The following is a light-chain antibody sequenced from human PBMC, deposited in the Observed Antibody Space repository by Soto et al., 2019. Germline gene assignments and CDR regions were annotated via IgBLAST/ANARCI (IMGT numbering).Light chain of an antibody. V-gene: IGKV3-20*01. J-gene: IGKJ5*01. CDR3: QQYVGSPPTMT. CDR1: QSVNSGY. CDR2: GAS. Sequence: EIVLTQSPGTLSLSPGERATLSCRASQSVNSGYLAWYQQKPGQAPKLLIYGASSRATGIPDWFSGSGAGTDFTLTITRLEPEDFAVYYCQQYVGSPPTMTFGPGKRLDIK.